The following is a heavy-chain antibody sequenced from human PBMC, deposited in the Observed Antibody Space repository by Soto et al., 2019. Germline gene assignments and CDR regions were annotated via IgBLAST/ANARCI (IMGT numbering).Heavy chain of an antibody. CDR2: ISGSGGST. CDR1: GFTFSSYA. Sequence: GGSLRLSCAASGFTFSSYAMSWVRQAPGKGLEWVSAISGSGGSTYYADSVKGRFTISRDNSKNTLYLQMNSLRAEDTAVYYCAKTLMDYGGYYYYYGMDVWGQGTTVTVSS. D-gene: IGHD4-17*01. J-gene: IGHJ6*02. CDR3: AKTLMDYGGYYYYYGMDV. V-gene: IGHV3-23*01.